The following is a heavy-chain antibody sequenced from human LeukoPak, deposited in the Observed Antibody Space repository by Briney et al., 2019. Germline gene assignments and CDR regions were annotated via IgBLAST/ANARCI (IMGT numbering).Heavy chain of an antibody. CDR2: INTNTGNP. V-gene: IGHV7-4-1*02. D-gene: IGHD3-3*01. Sequence: ALVKVSCKASGYTFTSYAMNWVRQAPGQGLEWMGWINTNTGNPTYAQGFTGRFVFSLDTSVSTAYLQISSLKAEDTAVYYCAREGGVRFLEWLLYYTYWGQGTLVTVSS. CDR3: AREGGVRFLEWLLYYTY. CDR1: GYTFTSYA. J-gene: IGHJ4*02.